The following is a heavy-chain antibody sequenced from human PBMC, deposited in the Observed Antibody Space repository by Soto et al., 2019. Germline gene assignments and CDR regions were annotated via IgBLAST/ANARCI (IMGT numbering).Heavy chain of an antibody. CDR3: ARDYYDSSGYYFPLPFDP. CDR2: IYHSGST. D-gene: IGHD3-22*01. J-gene: IGHJ5*02. Sequence: SETLSLTCAVSGGSISSSNWWSWVRQPPGKGLEWIGEIYHSGSTNYNPSLKSRVTISVDKSKNQFSLKLSSVTAADTAVYYCARDYYDSSGYYFPLPFDPWGQGTLVTVSS. CDR1: GGSISSSNW. V-gene: IGHV4-4*02.